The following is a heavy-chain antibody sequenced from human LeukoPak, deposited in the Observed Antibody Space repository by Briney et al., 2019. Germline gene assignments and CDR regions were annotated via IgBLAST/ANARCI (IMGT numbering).Heavy chain of an antibody. CDR2: IYYSGST. D-gene: IGHD5-18*01. CDR3: ARGHAGIQLWLYAFDI. V-gene: IGHV4-39*07. CDR1: GGSISSSSYY. J-gene: IGHJ3*02. Sequence: SETLSLTCTVSGGSISSSSYYWGWIRQPPGKGLEWIGSIYYSGSTYYNPSLKSRVTISVDTSKNQFSLKLSSVTAADTAVYYCARGHAGIQLWLYAFDIWGQGTMVTVSS.